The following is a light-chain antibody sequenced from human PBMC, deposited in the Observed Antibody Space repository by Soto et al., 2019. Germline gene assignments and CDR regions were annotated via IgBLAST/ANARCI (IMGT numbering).Light chain of an antibody. CDR1: SSDVGTYNY. V-gene: IGLV2-14*01. CDR3: SSYRSSSTLDYV. J-gene: IGLJ1*01. Sequence: QSVLTQPASVSGSPGQSITISCTGTSSDVGTYNYVSWYQQHPGKAPKLMIYEVSNRPSGISNRFSGSKSGNTASLTISGLQAEDEADYYCSSYRSSSTLDYVFGTGTKVTV. CDR2: EVS.